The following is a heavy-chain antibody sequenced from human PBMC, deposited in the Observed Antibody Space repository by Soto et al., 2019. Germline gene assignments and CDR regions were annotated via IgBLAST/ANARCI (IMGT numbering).Heavy chain of an antibody. CDR2: IIPIFGTA. J-gene: IGHJ2*01. CDR1: EDTFRNYA. D-gene: IGHD3-22*01. Sequence: QVELVQSGAEVKKPGSSVKVSCQASEDTFRNYAISWVRQAPGQGLEWMGGIIPIFGTANYAQKFQGRVTIAADTSANTVYLELISLRSEDTAVDYCASTKYDSSAYYYWYLGLWGRGTLVTVSS. CDR3: ASTKYDSSAYYYWYLGL. V-gene: IGHV1-69*06.